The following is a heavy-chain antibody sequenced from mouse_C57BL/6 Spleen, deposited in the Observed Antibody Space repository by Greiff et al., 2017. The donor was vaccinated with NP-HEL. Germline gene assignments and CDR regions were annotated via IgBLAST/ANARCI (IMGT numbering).Heavy chain of an antibody. CDR3: ARLGLAY. V-gene: IGHV1-76*01. Sequence: VQLQQSGAELVRPGASVKLSCKASGYTFTDYYINWVKQRPGQGLEWIARIYPGSGNTYYNEKFKGKATLTAEKSSSPAYMQLSSLTSEDSAVYFCARLGLAYWGQGTLVTVSA. CDR2: IYPGSGNT. J-gene: IGHJ3*01. D-gene: IGHD4-1*01. CDR1: GYTFTDYY.